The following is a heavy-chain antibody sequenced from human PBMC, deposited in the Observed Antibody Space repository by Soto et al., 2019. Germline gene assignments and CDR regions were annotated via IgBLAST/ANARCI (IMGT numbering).Heavy chain of an antibody. V-gene: IGHV3-48*01. CDR3: LRDQRPWNYYDGRGPGDF. CDR1: GFTFESCS. D-gene: IGHD3-22*01. J-gene: IGHJ4*01. Sequence: PGGSLRLSCAASGFTFESCSMNWVRQAPGKGLEWISYISSSSTTIYYADSVKGRFAISRDNAKNSLYLQMNSLRAEDTAVYYCLRDQRPWNYYDGRGPGDFWGQGTLVTVSS. CDR2: ISSSSTTI.